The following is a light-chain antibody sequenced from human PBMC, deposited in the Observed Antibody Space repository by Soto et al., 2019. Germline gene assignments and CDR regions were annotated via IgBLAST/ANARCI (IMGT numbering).Light chain of an antibody. CDR2: VAS. J-gene: IGKJ2*01. CDR1: QSVSSSY. V-gene: IGKV3-20*01. Sequence: EIVLTQSPATLSLSPVERATLSCRASQSVSSSYLAWYQQKPGQAPRLLIYVASSRATGIPDRFSGSASGSDFTLTISSLEPEGFAVYYGQQYGSSAPTYGRGTKLESK. CDR3: QQYGSSAPT.